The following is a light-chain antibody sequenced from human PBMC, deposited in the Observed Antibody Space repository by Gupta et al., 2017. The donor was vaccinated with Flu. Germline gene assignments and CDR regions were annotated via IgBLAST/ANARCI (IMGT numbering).Light chain of an antibody. CDR2: EVT. Sequence: QSALTQPPSASGSPGQTVTISCTGSSSDVGGYNYVSWYQQHPGKAPKLLIYEVTRRPSGVPDRFSGSKSGNTASLTVSGLQAEDGADYYCSSYGGSSKFEVFGGGTKLTVV. CDR1: SSDVGGYNY. J-gene: IGLJ3*02. CDR3: SSYGGSSKFEV. V-gene: IGLV2-8*01.